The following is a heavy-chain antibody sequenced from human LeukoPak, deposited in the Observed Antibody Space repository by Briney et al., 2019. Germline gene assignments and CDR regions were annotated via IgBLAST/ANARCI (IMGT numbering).Heavy chain of an antibody. Sequence: PSETLSLTCGVYGGSFSAYYWTWIRQTPGKGLEWIGEVSHSGHTEYNPSLRSRVTILLDTSKNQFSLSVKSVTAADTAVYYCARGGTVAGYRSPPKNHFDSWGQGSLVTVSS. J-gene: IGHJ4*02. CDR1: GGSFSAYY. CDR3: ARGGTVAGYRSPPKNHFDS. V-gene: IGHV4-34*01. D-gene: IGHD6-19*01. CDR2: VSHSGHT.